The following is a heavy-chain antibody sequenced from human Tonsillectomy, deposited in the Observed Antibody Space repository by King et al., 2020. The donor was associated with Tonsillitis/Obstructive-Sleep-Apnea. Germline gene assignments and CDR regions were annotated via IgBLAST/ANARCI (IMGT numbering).Heavy chain of an antibody. CDR1: GFTFDDYA. V-gene: IGHV3-9*01. D-gene: IGHD2-15*01. CDR3: AKADDGLVVAATGFDY. CDR2: ISWNSGSI. Sequence: VQLVESGGGLVQPGRSLRLSCAASGFTFDDYAMHWVRQAPGKGLEWVSGISWNSGSIGYADSVKGRFTISRDNAKNSLYLQMNSLRAEDTALYYCAKADDGLVVAATGFDYWGQGTLVTVSS. J-gene: IGHJ4*02.